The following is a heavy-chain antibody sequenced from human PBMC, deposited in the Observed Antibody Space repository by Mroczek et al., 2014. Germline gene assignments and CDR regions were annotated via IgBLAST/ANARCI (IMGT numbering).Heavy chain of an antibody. Sequence: QVQLQQWGPGLVKPSQTLSLTCTVSGGSISSGGYYWSWIRQHPGKGLEWIGYIYYSGSTYYNPSLKSRVTISVDTSKNQFSLKLSSVTAADTAVYYCARVVKGILEWLLPYYFDYWGQGTLVTVSS. CDR1: GGSISSGGYY. V-gene: IGHV4-31*03. J-gene: IGHJ4*02. CDR3: ARVVKGILEWLLPYYFDY. D-gene: IGHD3-3*01. CDR2: IYYSGST.